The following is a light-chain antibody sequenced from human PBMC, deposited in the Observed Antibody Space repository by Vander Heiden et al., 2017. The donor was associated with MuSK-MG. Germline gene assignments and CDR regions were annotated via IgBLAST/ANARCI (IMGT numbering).Light chain of an antibody. Sequence: EILLPQSPATLSLSPGERATLSCRASQSIGSYLAWYQQKAGQAPRLLIYDTSNRATGIPARFSGSGSGTDFILTISSLEPEDFAVYFCQHRSNWPPTFGQGTKVEIK. CDR2: DTS. V-gene: IGKV3-11*01. CDR1: QSIGSY. J-gene: IGKJ1*01. CDR3: QHRSNWPPT.